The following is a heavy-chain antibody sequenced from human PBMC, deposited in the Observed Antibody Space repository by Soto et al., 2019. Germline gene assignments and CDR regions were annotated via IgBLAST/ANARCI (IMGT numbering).Heavy chain of an antibody. CDR2: IYNSGST. CDR1: GGSISSYY. V-gene: IGHV4-59*08. J-gene: IGHJ5*02. D-gene: IGHD6-19*01. CDR3: ARVGQWRNNWFDP. Sequence: SETLSLTCTVSGGSISSYYWSWIRQPPGKGLEWIGYIYNSGSTNYNPALKSRVTISVDTSKNQFSLKLSSVTAADTAVYYCARVGQWRNNWFDPWGQGTLVTVSS.